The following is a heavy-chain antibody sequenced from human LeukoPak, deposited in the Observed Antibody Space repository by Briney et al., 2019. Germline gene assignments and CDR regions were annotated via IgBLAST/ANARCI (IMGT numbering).Heavy chain of an antibody. Sequence: SGTLSLTCAVYGGSFSGYYWSWIRQPPGKGLEWIGEINHSGSANYNPSLKSRVTISVDTSKNQFSLKLSSVTAADTAVYYCAREMYYYDSSGYGPAYWGQGTLVTVSS. V-gene: IGHV4-34*01. CDR3: AREMYYYDSSGYGPAY. D-gene: IGHD3-22*01. CDR1: GGSFSGYY. CDR2: INHSGSA. J-gene: IGHJ4*02.